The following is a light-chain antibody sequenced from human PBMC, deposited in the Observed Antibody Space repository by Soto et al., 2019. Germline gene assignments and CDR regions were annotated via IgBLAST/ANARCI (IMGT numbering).Light chain of an antibody. V-gene: IGKV3D-15*01. Sequence: EIVLTPSPATLSVSPCERADLYGSAGQSLTNNYFAWYQQKPGRALRLLIDGASTRATGIPDRFSGSGSGTDFTLTVSSLQSEDFAVYYCQQSNNWPWTFGQGTKVDIK. CDR3: QQSNNWPWT. CDR2: GAS. J-gene: IGKJ1*01. CDR1: QSLTNN.